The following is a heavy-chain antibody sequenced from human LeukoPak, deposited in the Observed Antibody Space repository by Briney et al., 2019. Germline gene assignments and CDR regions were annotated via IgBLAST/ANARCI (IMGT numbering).Heavy chain of an antibody. CDR3: AREGGYFYDSVGYSPNDY. J-gene: IGHJ4*02. CDR1: GGSISSYY. D-gene: IGHD3-22*01. V-gene: IGHV4-4*07. Sequence: PSEALSLTCTVSGGSISSYYWSWIRQPAGKELEWIGRIYTSGSTNYNPSLKSRVTMSVDTSKNQFSLKLSSVTAADTAVYYCAREGGYFYDSVGYSPNDYWGQGNLATVSS. CDR2: IYTSGST.